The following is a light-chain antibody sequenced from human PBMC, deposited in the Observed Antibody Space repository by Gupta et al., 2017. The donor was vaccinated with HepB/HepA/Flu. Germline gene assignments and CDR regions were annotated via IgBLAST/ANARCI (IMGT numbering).Light chain of an antibody. CDR1: QAINKF. CDR2: DAS. CDR3: QNRDSTPFT. J-gene: IGKJ3*01. V-gene: IGKV1-39*01. Sequence: DIQMTQSPSSLSASVGDRVTITCRTSQAINKFVNWYQQKPGKAPNLLISDASTVQSGVPSRFSGSGSGTNFTLTIRRRQPGDFANYYCQNRDSTPFTFGHGSKVDIK.